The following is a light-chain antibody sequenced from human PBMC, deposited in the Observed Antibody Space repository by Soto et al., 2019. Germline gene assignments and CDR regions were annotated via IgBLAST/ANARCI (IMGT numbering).Light chain of an antibody. Sequence: DIVLTRSPGTLSLSPGDRATLSCRASQSVSSSYLAWYQQKPGQAPRLLIYGPSNRATGIPDRFSGSGSATDFTLTISRLEPEDFAVYYCQQYDTSPLTFGGGTKVDIK. J-gene: IGKJ4*01. CDR1: QSVSSSY. CDR2: GPS. CDR3: QQYDTSPLT. V-gene: IGKV3-20*01.